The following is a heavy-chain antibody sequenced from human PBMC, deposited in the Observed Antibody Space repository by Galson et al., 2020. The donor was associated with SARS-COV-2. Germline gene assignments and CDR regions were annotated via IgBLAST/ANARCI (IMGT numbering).Heavy chain of an antibody. Sequence: QAPGKGLEWVAVISYDGSNKYYADSVKGRLTISRDDSKNTLYLQMNSLRAEDTAVYYCGRDRGRYYYYMDVWGKGTTVTVSS. CDR3: GRDRGRYYYYMDV. V-gene: IGHV3-30*03. CDR2: ISYDGSNK. J-gene: IGHJ6*03.